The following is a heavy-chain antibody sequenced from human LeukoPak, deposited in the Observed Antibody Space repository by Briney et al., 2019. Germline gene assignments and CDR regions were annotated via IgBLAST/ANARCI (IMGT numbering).Heavy chain of an antibody. V-gene: IGHV3-7*01. CDR2: IKLDGSDK. CDR3: VRNGGSFDY. Sequence: RGSLRLSCAASGFSFSNHWMSWVRQAPGKGLEWVANIKLDGSDKYYVDAVKGRFTISRDNAKNSLFLEMNSLRAEDTAVYYCVRNGGSFDYWGQGTLVTVSS. J-gene: IGHJ4*02. D-gene: IGHD2-15*01. CDR1: GFSFSNHW.